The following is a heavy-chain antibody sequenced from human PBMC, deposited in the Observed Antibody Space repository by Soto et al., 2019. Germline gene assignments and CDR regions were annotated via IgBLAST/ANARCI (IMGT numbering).Heavy chain of an antibody. Sequence: AEPLSPTFTVAGVSISGDYWSWIRQPPGTGLEWIGYIYYSGSTNYNPSLKSRVTISIDTSKNQFALKLSSVTAADTAVYYCTRGILHVGCGRDCGMDVWGQGTTVTVSS. CDR3: TRGILHVGCGRDCGMDV. J-gene: IGHJ6*02. V-gene: IGHV4-59*01. CDR1: GVSISGDY. CDR2: IYYSGST. D-gene: IGHD6-13*01.